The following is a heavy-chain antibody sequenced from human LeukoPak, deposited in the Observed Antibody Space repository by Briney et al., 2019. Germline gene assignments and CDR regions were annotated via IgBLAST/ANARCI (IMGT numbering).Heavy chain of an antibody. CDR3: TTDYDILTGYRPPYYGMDV. Sequence: GGSLRLSCAASGFTFSNAWMSWVRQAPGKGLEWVGRIKSKTDGGTTDYAAPVKGRFTISRDDSKNTLYLQMNSLKTEDTAVYYCTTDYDILTGYRPPYYGMDVWGQGTTVTVSS. J-gene: IGHJ6*02. D-gene: IGHD3-9*01. CDR1: GFTFSNAW. CDR2: IKSKTDGGTT. V-gene: IGHV3-15*01.